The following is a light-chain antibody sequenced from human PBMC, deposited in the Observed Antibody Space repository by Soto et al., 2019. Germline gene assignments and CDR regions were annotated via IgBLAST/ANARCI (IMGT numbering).Light chain of an antibody. V-gene: IGKV4-1*01. J-gene: IGKJ2*01. Sequence: DIVMTQSPDSLAVSLGERATINCKSSQSVLYSSKNKNYLAWYQQKPGQPPKLLIYWASTRESGVPDRFSGSGSGTDFTLTISSLQAEDVAVYYCQQYCITSYTFGQGTKLEIK. CDR1: QSVLYSSKNKNY. CDR3: QQYCITSYT. CDR2: WAS.